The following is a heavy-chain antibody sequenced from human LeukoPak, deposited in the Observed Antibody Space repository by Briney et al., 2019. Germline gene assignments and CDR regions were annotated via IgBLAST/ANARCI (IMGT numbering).Heavy chain of an antibody. CDR1: GFTFSSYS. J-gene: IGHJ4*02. CDR2: ISSSSSYI. Sequence: GGSLRLSCAASGFTFSSYSMNWVRQAPGKGLEWVSSISSSSSYIYYADSVKGRFTISRDNAKNSLYLQMNSLRAEDTAVYYCAREGDGYSGFDHWGQGTLVTVSS. V-gene: IGHV3-21*01. D-gene: IGHD5-24*01. CDR3: AREGDGYSGFDH.